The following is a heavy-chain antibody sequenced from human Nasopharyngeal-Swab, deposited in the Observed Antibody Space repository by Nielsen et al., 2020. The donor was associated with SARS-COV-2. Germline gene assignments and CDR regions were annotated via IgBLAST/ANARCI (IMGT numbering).Heavy chain of an antibody. D-gene: IGHD3-22*01. Sequence: SETLSLTCTVSGGSISNSYWSWIRQPPGKGLEWIGYIYYSGSTNYNPSLKGRVTISVDTSKNKFSLKLSSVTAADTAVYYCARTRDLYYYDRWGQGTLVTVSS. CDR3: ARTRDLYYYDR. CDR1: GGSISNSY. J-gene: IGHJ4*02. CDR2: IYYSGST. V-gene: IGHV4-59*01.